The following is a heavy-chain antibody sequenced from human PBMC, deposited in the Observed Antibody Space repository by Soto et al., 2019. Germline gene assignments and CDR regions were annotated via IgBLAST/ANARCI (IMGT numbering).Heavy chain of an antibody. Sequence: QVQLVQSGAEVKKPGASVKVSCKASGYTFTSYGISWVRQAPGQGLEWMGWISAYNGNTNYAQKLQGRVTMTTDTSTSTGYMERRSLRSDDTAVYYCAREEGYCSGGSCYSVDYWSQGTLVAV. CDR1: GYTFTSYG. D-gene: IGHD2-15*01. J-gene: IGHJ4*02. CDR2: ISAYNGNT. CDR3: AREEGYCSGGSCYSVDY. V-gene: IGHV1-18*01.